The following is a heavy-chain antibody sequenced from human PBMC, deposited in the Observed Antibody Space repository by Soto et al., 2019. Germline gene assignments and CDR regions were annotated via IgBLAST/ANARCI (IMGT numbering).Heavy chain of an antibody. CDR2: IYPGDSDI. D-gene: IGHD3-22*01. J-gene: IGHJ4*02. CDR3: ARHYYYDSMYYYPTNNQLPLVS. Sequence: PGESLKISCKGSGYSFTSYWIAWVRQVPGKGPELMGVIYPGDSDIRYSPSFQGQGTISADKSISTAYLQWSSLKASDSAMYFCARHYYYDSMYYYPTNNQLPLVSWGQATLV. V-gene: IGHV5-51*01. CDR1: GYSFTSYW.